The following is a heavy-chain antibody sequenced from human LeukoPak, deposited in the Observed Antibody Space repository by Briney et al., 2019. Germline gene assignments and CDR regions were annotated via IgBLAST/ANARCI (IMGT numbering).Heavy chain of an antibody. J-gene: IGHJ4*02. CDR1: GGSFSDYY. CDR3: ARRITVVYYFDY. V-gene: IGHV4-34*01. D-gene: IGHD2-8*02. Sequence: SETLSLTCALYGGSFSDYYWSWIRQPPGKGLEWIGEINHSGSTNYNPSLKSRVTISVDTSKNQFSLKLSSVTAADTAVHYCARRITVVYYFDYWGQGTPVTVSS. CDR2: INHSGST.